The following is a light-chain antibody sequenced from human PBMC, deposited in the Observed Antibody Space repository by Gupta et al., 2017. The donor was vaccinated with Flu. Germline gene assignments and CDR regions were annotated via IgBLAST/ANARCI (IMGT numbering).Light chain of an antibody. CDR1: QSVWYSYNNKSY. CDR3: HQYSNTPWT. V-gene: IGKV4-1*01. Sequence: SVSRTATTSCRSSQSVWYSYNNKSYLAWYQHKPGQPPRLLIYGASTRESGVPDRFSGSGSGTDFALTISSLQAEDVAVYYCHQYSNTPWTFGQGTKVEIK. J-gene: IGKJ1*01. CDR2: GAS.